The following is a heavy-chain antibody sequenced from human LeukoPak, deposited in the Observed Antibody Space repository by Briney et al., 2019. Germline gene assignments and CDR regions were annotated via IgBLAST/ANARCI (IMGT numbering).Heavy chain of an antibody. D-gene: IGHD1-26*01. V-gene: IGHV3-53*01. CDR3: ARASWEKGAFDI. CDR2: IYSGGST. Sequence: PGGSLRRSCAASGFTVSSNYMSWVRQAPGKGLEWVSVIYSGGSTYYADSVRGLFTISRDSSKNTLYLQMNSLRAEDTAVYYCARASWEKGAFDIWGQGTMVTVSS. CDR1: GFTVSSNY. J-gene: IGHJ3*02.